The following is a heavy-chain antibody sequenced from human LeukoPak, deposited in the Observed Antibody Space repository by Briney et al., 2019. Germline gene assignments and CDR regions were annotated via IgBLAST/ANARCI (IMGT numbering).Heavy chain of an antibody. CDR1: GYSFTSYW. CDR2: IYPGDSDT. D-gene: IGHD1-26*01. J-gene: IGHJ3*02. CDR3: ARHQWELFDAFDI. V-gene: IGHV5-51*01. Sequence: GESLKISCKGSGYSFTSYWIGWVRQMPGKGLEWMGIIYPGDSDTRYSPSFQGQVTISADKSISTAYLQWSSLKASDTAMYYCARHQWELFDAFDIWGQGTMVTVSS.